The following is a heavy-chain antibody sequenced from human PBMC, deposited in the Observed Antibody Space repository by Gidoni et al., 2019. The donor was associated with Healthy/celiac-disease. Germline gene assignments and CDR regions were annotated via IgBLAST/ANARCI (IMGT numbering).Heavy chain of an antibody. CDR1: GFPFRSYS. Sequence: EVQLVESGGGLVKPGGSLRLSCAASGFPFRSYSMNWVRQAPGKGLEWVSSISSSSSYIYYADSVKGRFTISRDNAKNSLYLQMNSLRAEDTAVYYCARATMDYDSSGPYPFDYWGQGTLVTVSS. V-gene: IGHV3-21*01. D-gene: IGHD3-22*01. J-gene: IGHJ4*02. CDR2: ISSSSSYI. CDR3: ARATMDYDSSGPYPFDY.